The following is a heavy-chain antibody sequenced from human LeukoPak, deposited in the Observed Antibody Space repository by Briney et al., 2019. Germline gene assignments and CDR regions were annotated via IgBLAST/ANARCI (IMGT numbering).Heavy chain of an antibody. CDR1: GYTFTSYG. J-gene: IGHJ3*02. Sequence: ASVKVSCKASGYTFTSYGISWVRQAPGQGLEWMGWISAYNGNTNYAQKLQGRVTMTTDTSTSTAYMELSSLRSEDTAVYYCARYLLRNEVAFDIWGQGTMVTVSS. CDR3: ARYLLRNEVAFDI. V-gene: IGHV1-18*01. D-gene: IGHD2-21*01. CDR2: ISAYNGNT.